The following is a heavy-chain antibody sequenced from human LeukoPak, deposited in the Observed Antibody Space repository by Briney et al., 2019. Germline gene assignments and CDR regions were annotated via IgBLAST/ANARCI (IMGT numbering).Heavy chain of an antibody. V-gene: IGHV1-69*04. D-gene: IGHD3-10*01. CDR2: IIPILGIA. Sequence: SVKVSCKASGGTFSSYAISWVRQAPGQGLEWMGRIIPILGIANYAQKFQGRVMITADKSTSTAYMELSSLRPEDTAVYYCARGEIYYGSGCFDYWGQGTLVTVSS. CDR1: GGTFSSYA. CDR3: ARGEIYYGSGCFDY. J-gene: IGHJ4*02.